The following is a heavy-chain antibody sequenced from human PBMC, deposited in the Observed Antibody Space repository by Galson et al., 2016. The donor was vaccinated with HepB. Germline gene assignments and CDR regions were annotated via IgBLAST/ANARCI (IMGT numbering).Heavy chain of an antibody. D-gene: IGHD3-9*01. Sequence: SLRLSCAASGFTFSSYAMSWVRQAPGEGLEWVSTISGGGGNTDYADSVKGRFTISRDNSKNTLYLQMNSLRAEDTAVYYCAKDRSPYYDIVTGYFPDNDAFDIWGQGTMVTVSS. CDR3: AKDRSPYYDIVTGYFPDNDAFDI. CDR1: GFTFSSYA. J-gene: IGHJ3*02. V-gene: IGHV3-23*01. CDR2: ISGGGGNT.